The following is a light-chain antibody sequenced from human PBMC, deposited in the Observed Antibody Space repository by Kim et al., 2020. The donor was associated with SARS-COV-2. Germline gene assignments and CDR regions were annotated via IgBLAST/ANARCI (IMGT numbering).Light chain of an antibody. V-gene: IGKV3-20*01. CDR2: GAS. CDR3: QQYGSSPPT. CDR1: QSISSNY. J-gene: IGKJ1*01. Sequence: SPGARATLSCRTSQSISSNYLAWYQHRPGQAPRLVLSGASSRATGIPERFSGDGSGTEFTLIITKLEPEDFAMYYCQQYGSSPPTFGQGTKVDIK.